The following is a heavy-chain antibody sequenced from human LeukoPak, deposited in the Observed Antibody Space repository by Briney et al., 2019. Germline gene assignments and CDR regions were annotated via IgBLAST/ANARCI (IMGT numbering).Heavy chain of an antibody. V-gene: IGHV1-69*13. CDR2: IIPIFGTA. D-gene: IGHD3-22*01. Sequence: ASVKVSCKASGGTFSSYAISWVRQAPGQGLEWMGGIIPIFGTANYAQKFQGRVTITADVSTSTAYMELSGLRSEDTAVYYCARGYYDSSGYRFDYWGQGTLVTVSS. J-gene: IGHJ4*02. CDR3: ARGYYDSSGYRFDY. CDR1: GGTFSSYA.